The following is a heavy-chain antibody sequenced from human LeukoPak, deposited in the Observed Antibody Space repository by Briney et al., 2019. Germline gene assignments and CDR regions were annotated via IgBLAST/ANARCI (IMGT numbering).Heavy chain of an antibody. V-gene: IGHV4-39*07. CDR3: ARKGTGGEVSVGATGFDY. Sequence: PSETLSLTCTVSGGSISSSSYYWGWIRQPPGKGLEWIGSIYYSGSTYYNPSLKSRVTISVDTSKNQFSLELSSVTAADTAVYYCARKGTGGEVSVGATGFDYWGQGTLVTVSS. CDR1: GGSISSSSYY. D-gene: IGHD1-26*01. J-gene: IGHJ4*02. CDR2: IYYSGST.